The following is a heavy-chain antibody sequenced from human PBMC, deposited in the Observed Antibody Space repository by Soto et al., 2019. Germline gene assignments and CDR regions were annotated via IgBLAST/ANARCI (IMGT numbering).Heavy chain of an antibody. CDR3: AKGNSRLINGVYDYVWGSYRYTDWAGYYYYGMDV. Sequence: PGGSLRLSCAASGFTFSSYAMSWVRQAPGKGLEWVSAISGSGGSTYYADSVKGRFTISRDNSKNTLYLQMNSLRAEDTAVYYCAKGNSRLINGVYDYVWGSYRYTDWAGYYYYGMDVWGQGTTVTVS. J-gene: IGHJ6*02. CDR1: GFTFSSYA. V-gene: IGHV3-23*01. D-gene: IGHD3-16*02. CDR2: ISGSGGST.